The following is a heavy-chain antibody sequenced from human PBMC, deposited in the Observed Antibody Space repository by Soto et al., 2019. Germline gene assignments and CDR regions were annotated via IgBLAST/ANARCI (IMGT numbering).Heavy chain of an antibody. Sequence: ASVKVSCKASGYTFTSYGISWVRQAPGQGLEWMGWISAYNGNTNYAQKLQGRVTMTTDTSTSTAYMELRSLRSDDTAVYYCARYEETPENNWFDPWGQGTLVTVSS. CDR2: ISAYNGNT. J-gene: IGHJ5*02. V-gene: IGHV1-18*01. CDR1: GYTFTSYG. CDR3: ARYEETPENNWFDP. D-gene: IGHD3-3*01.